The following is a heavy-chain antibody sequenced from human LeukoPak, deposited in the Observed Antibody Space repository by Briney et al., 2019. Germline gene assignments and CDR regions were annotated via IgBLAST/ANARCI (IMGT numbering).Heavy chain of an antibody. CDR1: GFTFSSYS. Sequence: GGSLRLSCAASGFTFSSYSMNWVRQAPGKGLEWVSHISSSSSTIYYADSVKGRFTISRDNAKNSLYLQMNSLRAEDTAVYYCAELGITMIGGVWGKGTTVTISS. J-gene: IGHJ6*04. CDR2: ISSSSSTI. D-gene: IGHD3-10*02. CDR3: AELGITMIGGV. V-gene: IGHV3-48*01.